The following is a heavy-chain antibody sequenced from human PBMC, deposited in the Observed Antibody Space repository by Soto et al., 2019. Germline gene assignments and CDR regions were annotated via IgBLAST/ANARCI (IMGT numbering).Heavy chain of an antibody. V-gene: IGHV3-23*01. CDR3: AKGLELRGAYYYYVIDV. CDR1: GFTFSSYA. D-gene: IGHD1-7*01. CDR2: ISGSGGST. Sequence: EVQLLESGGGLVQPGGSLRLSCAASGFTFSSYAMSWVRQAPGKGLEWVSAISGSGGSTYYADSVKGRFTISRDSSKNTLYRQMNSLRAEDTAVYYCAKGLELRGAYYYYVIDVWGQGTTVTVSS. J-gene: IGHJ6*02.